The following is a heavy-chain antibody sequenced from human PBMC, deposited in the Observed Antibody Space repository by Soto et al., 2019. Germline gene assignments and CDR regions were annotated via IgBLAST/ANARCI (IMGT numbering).Heavy chain of an antibody. V-gene: IGHV3-23*01. Sequence: EVQLLESGGGSVQPGGSLKLSCGVSGFSIPDYGVTWVRQPPGKGLEWVSGFTGGHGKTFYADSVRGRFTLSREDSRNLVYLQMDSLRVADTAVYYCTRWNGFGDSWGQGTLVTVAS. CDR1: GFSIPDYG. CDR2: FTGGHGKT. CDR3: TRWNGFGDS. D-gene: IGHD1-1*01. J-gene: IGHJ4*02.